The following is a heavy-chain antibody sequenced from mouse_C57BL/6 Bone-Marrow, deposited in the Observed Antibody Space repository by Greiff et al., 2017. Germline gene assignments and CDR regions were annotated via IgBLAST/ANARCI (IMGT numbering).Heavy chain of an antibody. CDR3: ARGQYGSSYGYYAMDY. Sequence: EVHLVESGGGLVKPGGSLKLSCAASGFTFSDYGMHWVRQAPEKGLEWVAYISSGSSTIYYAETVKGRFTISRDNAKNPLFLQMTSLRSEDNAMYYCARGQYGSSYGYYAMDYWGQGTSVTVSS. V-gene: IGHV5-17*01. J-gene: IGHJ4*01. CDR2: ISSGSSTI. CDR1: GFTFSDYG. D-gene: IGHD1-1*01.